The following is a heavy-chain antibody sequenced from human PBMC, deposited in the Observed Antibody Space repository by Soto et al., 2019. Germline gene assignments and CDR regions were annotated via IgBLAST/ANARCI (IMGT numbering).Heavy chain of an antibody. Sequence: QVQLVQSGAEVKKPGASVKVSCKASGYMFTSYGISWVRQAPGQGLEWMGWISAHNGNTKNAQKFQGRVTMTTDTYTSTAYMELRSLRSDVTAVYYCARDRAYSGPFDYWGQGTMVTVSS. CDR1: GYMFTSYG. CDR2: ISAHNGNT. J-gene: IGHJ4*02. D-gene: IGHD6-13*01. CDR3: ARDRAYSGPFDY. V-gene: IGHV1-18*01.